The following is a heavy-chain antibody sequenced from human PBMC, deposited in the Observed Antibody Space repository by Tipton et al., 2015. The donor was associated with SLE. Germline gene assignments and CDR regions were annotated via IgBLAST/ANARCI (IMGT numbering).Heavy chain of an antibody. V-gene: IGHV4-59*01. J-gene: IGHJ6*02. Sequence: TLSLTCTVSGGSISSYYWSWIRQPPGKGLEWIGYIYYSGSTNYNPSLKSRVTISVDTSKNQFSLKLSSVTAADTAVYYCARITYYYDSSGYYWNYYYGMDVWGQGTTVTVSS. D-gene: IGHD3-22*01. CDR3: ARITYYYDSSGYYWNYYYGMDV. CDR2: IYYSGST. CDR1: GGSISSYY.